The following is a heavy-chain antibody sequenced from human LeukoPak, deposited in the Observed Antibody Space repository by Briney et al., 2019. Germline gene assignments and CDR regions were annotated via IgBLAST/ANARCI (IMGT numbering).Heavy chain of an antibody. CDR2: TIPIFGTA. J-gene: IGHJ5*02. CDR1: GGTFSSYA. D-gene: IGHD2-15*01. Sequence: GASVKVSCKASGGTFSSYAISWVRQAPGQGLEWMGGTIPIFGTANYAQKFQGRVTITADKSTSTAYMELSSLRSEDTAVYYCARVAVGYCSGGSCSRWFDPWGQGTLVTVSS. CDR3: ARVAVGYCSGGSCSRWFDP. V-gene: IGHV1-69*06.